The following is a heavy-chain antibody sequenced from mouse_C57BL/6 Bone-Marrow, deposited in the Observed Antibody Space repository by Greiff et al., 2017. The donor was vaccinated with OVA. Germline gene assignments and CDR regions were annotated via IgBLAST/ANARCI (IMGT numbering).Heavy chain of an antibody. D-gene: IGHD2-5*01. J-gene: IGHJ2*01. V-gene: IGHV1-4*01. CDR2: INPSSGYT. CDR3: ARFHYSNYFDY. CDR1: GYTFTSYT. Sequence: VKLMESGAELARPGASVKMSCKASGYTFTSYTMHWVKQRPGQGLEWIGYINPSSGYTKYNQKFKDKATLTVDKSSSTAYMQLSSLTSEDSAVYYCARFHYSNYFDYWGQGTTLTVSS.